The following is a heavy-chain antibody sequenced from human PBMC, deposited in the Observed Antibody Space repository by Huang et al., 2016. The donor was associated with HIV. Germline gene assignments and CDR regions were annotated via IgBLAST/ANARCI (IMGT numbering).Heavy chain of an antibody. CDR2: IYPGDSDT. Sequence: EVQLVQSGAVVKKPGESLKISCKGSGYTFNGYWIGCVRQMPGKGLEWVGIIYPGDSDTTYSPAFQGQVTSSADKSISTAYLQWSGLKASDTAMYYCARQGVGDFVVEPTGLGAFDIWGQGTMVTVSS. V-gene: IGHV5-51*01. D-gene: IGHD2-2*01. CDR1: GYTFNGYW. J-gene: IGHJ3*02. CDR3: ARQGVGDFVVEPTGLGAFDI.